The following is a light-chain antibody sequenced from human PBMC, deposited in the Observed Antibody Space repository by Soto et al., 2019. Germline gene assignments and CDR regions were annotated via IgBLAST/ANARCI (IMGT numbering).Light chain of an antibody. CDR1: QSVSSSY. J-gene: IGKJ1*01. Sequence: EIFLTPSPGTLSLSPGERAPLSCRASQSVSSSYLAWYQQKPGQAPRLLIYGASSRATGIPDRFSGSGSGTDFTLTISRLEPEDFAVYYCQQYGSSPRTFGQGTKVDIK. CDR2: GAS. CDR3: QQYGSSPRT. V-gene: IGKV3-20*01.